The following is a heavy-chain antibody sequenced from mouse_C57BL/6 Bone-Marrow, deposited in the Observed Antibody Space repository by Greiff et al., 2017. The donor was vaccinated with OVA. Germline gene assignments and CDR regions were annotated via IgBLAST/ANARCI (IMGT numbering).Heavy chain of an antibody. CDR1: GYTFTSYW. J-gene: IGHJ2*01. V-gene: IGHV1-55*01. CDR3: ARRLWLRQGAFDY. D-gene: IGHD2-2*01. CDR2: IYPGSGST. Sequence: QVQLHQSGAELVKPGASVKMSCKASGYTFTSYWITWVKQRPGQGLEWIGDIYPGSGSTNYNEKFKSKATLTVDTSSSTAYMQLSSLTSEDSAVYYCARRLWLRQGAFDYWGQGTTLTVSS.